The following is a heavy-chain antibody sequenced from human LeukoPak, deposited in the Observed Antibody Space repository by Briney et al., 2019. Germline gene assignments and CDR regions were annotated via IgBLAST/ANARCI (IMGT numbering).Heavy chain of an antibody. CDR2: INPNSGGT. CDR3: ARGHCSSTSCRNWFDP. J-gene: IGHJ5*02. Sequence: GASVKVSCKASGCTFTGYYMHWVRQAPGQGLEWMGWINPNSGGTNYAQKFQGRVTMTRDTSISTAYMELSRLRSDDTAVYYCARGHCSSTSCRNWFDPWGQGTLVTVSS. D-gene: IGHD2-2*01. V-gene: IGHV1-2*02. CDR1: GCTFTGYY.